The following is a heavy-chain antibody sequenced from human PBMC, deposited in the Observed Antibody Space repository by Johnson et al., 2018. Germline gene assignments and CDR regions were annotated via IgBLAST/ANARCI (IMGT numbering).Heavy chain of an antibody. J-gene: IGHJ6*02. CDR2: ISGKSTNI. D-gene: IGHD1-14*01. CDR3: AKDRWNQNESYYGMDV. Sequence: VQLVQSGGGMVQPGGSLRLSCAASGFTFSNYVMNWVRQAPGKGLEWIAYISGKSTNIYYADSVKGRFTVARENGNNSLYLQRNSLRDGDGAVYYWAKDRWNQNESYYGMDVWGQGTTVTVSS. CDR1: GFTFSNYV. V-gene: IGHV3-48*02.